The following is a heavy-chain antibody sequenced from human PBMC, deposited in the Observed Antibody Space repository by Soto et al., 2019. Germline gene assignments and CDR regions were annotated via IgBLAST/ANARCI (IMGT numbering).Heavy chain of an antibody. CDR2: ISWNSGSI. CDR1: GFTFDYYA. Sequence: GGSLRLSCAASGFTFDYYAMHWVRQSPGKGLEWVSGISWNSGSIGYADSVKGRFTISRDNAKNSLYLQMNSLRAEDTALYYCASLAVAGPYYYYGMDVWGQGTTVTVSS. J-gene: IGHJ6*02. V-gene: IGHV3-9*01. D-gene: IGHD6-19*01. CDR3: ASLAVAGPYYYYGMDV.